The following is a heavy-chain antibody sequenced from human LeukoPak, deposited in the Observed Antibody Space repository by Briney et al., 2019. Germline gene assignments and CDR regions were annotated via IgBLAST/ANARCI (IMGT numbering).Heavy chain of an antibody. CDR3: ARDAQGYYPDY. CDR2: INPNSGGT. D-gene: IGHD3-22*01. Sequence: ASVKVSCKASGYTFTGYYIHWVRQAPGEGLEWMGWINPNSGGTNYAQKFQGRVTMTRNTSISTAYMELSRLRSDDTAVYYCARDAQGYYPDYWGQGTLVTVSS. V-gene: IGHV1-2*02. CDR1: GYTFTGYY. J-gene: IGHJ4*02.